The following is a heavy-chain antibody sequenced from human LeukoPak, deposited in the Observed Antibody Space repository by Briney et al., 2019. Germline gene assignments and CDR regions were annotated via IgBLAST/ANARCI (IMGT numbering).Heavy chain of an antibody. J-gene: IGHJ4*02. CDR2: ITGNTGNT. CDR3: AKRYSGSSGLYNFDY. CDR1: GFTFSSYA. D-gene: IGHD1-26*01. Sequence: GGSLRLSCAASGFTFSSYAVTWVRQPPGKGLEGVSSITGNTGNTYYADSVKGRFTISRDNSKNTLYLQMNSLRAEDTAVYYCAKRYSGSSGLYNFDYWGQGTLVTVSS. V-gene: IGHV3-23*01.